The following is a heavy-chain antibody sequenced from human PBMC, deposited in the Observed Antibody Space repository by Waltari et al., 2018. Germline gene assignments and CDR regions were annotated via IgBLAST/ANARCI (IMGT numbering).Heavy chain of an antibody. J-gene: IGHJ3*02. CDR3: ARATTYAFDI. V-gene: IGHV3-13*01. Sequence: EVQLVESGGGLVQPGGSLRLSCAASGFPFSSYAMHWVRQATGKGLEWVSAIGTAGDTYYLGSVKGRFTISRENAKNSLYLQMNSLRAGDTAMYYCARATTYAFDIWGQGTMVTVSS. CDR2: IGTAGDT. CDR1: GFPFSSYA.